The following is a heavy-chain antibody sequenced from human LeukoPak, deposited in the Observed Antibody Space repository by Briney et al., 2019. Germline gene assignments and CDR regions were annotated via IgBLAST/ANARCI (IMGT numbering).Heavy chain of an antibody. D-gene: IGHD5-12*01. CDR3: ARDYGEGRVATIPLAY. V-gene: IGHV1-18*04. Sequence: ASVKVSCKASGYTFTNYGITWVRQAPGQGRDWMAWISGYNGKTNYAQNLQGRVTMTTDTSTSTAYMDLRSLRSDDTAVYYCARDYGEGRVATIPLAYWGQGTLVTVSS. CDR1: GYTFTNYG. J-gene: IGHJ4*02. CDR2: ISGYNGKT.